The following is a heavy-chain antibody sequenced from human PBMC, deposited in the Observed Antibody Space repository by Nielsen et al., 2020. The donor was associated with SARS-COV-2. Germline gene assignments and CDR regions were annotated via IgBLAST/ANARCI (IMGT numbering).Heavy chain of an antibody. CDR1: GGSISSYY. J-gene: IGHJ4*02. CDR2: IYYSGST. V-gene: IGHV4-59*08. D-gene: IGHD6-13*01. CDR3: ASSGYSSSWYRWDFDY. Sequence: SETLSLTCTVSGGSISSYYWSWIRQPPGKGLEWIGYIYYSGSTNYNPSLKSRVTISVDTSKNQFSLKLSFVTAADTAVYYCASSGYSSSWYRWDFDYWGQGTLVTVS.